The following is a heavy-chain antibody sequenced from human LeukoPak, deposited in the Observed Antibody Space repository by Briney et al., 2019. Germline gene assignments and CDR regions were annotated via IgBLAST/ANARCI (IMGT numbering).Heavy chain of an antibody. J-gene: IGHJ4*02. CDR2: MRGEGRHI. D-gene: IGHD5-18*01. Sequence: GGSLRLSCAASGFTFSSDWMHWVRHAPGKGLVWVTGMRGEGRHILYADSVTGRFTIPRDNSKNTVYLQMKSLRAEDTAVYYCVKGGSRGSSSGFAYFDYWGQGALLTVSS. CDR3: VKGGSRGSSSGFAYFDY. CDR1: GFTFSSDW. V-gene: IGHV3-33*03.